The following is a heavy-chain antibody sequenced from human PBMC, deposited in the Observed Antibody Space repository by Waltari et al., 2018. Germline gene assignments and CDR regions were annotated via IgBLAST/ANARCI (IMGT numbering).Heavy chain of an antibody. CDR3: TRMVSGSHWD. V-gene: IGHV6-1*01. J-gene: IGHJ4*02. CDR2: TYYRSKWSY. D-gene: IGHD1-26*01. Sequence: QVQLQQSGPGLVKPSQTLSLTCDIPGDSVSSNNVAWNWIRQSPSRGLEWLGRTYYRSKWSYDYAISVKSRISINPDTSKNQFSLQLNSVTPEDTAVYYCTRMVSGSHWDWGQGTLVTVSS. CDR1: GDSVSSNNVA.